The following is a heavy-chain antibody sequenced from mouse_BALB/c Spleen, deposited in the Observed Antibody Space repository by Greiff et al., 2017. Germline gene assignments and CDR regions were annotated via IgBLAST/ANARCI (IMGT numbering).Heavy chain of an antibody. CDR1: GYSITSGYY. Sequence: VQLKESGPGLVKPSQSLSLTCSVTGYSITSGYYWNWIRQFPGNKLEWMGYISYDGSNNYKPSLKNRISITRDTSKNQFFLKLNSVTTEDTATYYCARDILYYGDDFDVWGAGTTVTVSS. CDR3: ARDILYYGDDFDV. V-gene: IGHV3-6*02. J-gene: IGHJ1*01. CDR2: ISYDGSN. D-gene: IGHD1-1*01.